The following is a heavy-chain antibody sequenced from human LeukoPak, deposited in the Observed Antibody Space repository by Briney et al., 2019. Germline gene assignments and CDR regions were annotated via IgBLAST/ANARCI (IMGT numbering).Heavy chain of an antibody. CDR3: AKDQGRSSSSLVDY. J-gene: IGHJ4*02. Sequence: GGSLRLSCAASGFTVSSNYMSWVRQAPGKGLEWVSVIYSGGSTYYADSVKGRFTISRDNSKNTLYLQMNSLRAEDTAVYYCAKDQGRSSSSLVDYWGQGTLVTVSS. D-gene: IGHD6-6*01. CDR1: GFTVSSNY. CDR2: IYSGGST. V-gene: IGHV3-53*05.